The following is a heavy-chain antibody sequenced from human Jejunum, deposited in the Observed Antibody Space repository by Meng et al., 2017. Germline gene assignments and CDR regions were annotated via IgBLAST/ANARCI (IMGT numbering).Heavy chain of an antibody. V-gene: IGHV3-11*04. CDR2: ISSTGTSI. Sequence: GESLKISCAASGFTFSDYYMTWIRQAPGKGLEWVSDISSTGTSIYYAGSVKGRFTISRDNAKNSLYLQMNSLRAEDTAVYFCARDREFYDIDGYYYVGRFDPWGQGTLVTVSS. CDR1: GFTFSDYY. CDR3: ARDREFYDIDGYYYVGRFDP. D-gene: IGHD3-22*01. J-gene: IGHJ5*02.